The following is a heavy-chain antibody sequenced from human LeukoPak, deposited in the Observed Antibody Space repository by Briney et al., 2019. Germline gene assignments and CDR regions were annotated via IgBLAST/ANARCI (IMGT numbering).Heavy chain of an antibody. Sequence: GGSLRLSCAASGFTFSSYAMHWVRQAPGKGLEWVAVISYDGSNKYYADSVKGRFTISRDNSKNTLYLQMNSLRAEDTAVYYCAREHYGDDFDYWGQGTLVTVSS. V-gene: IGHV3-30-3*01. D-gene: IGHD4-17*01. CDR3: AREHYGDDFDY. J-gene: IGHJ4*02. CDR2: ISYDGSNK. CDR1: GFTFSSYA.